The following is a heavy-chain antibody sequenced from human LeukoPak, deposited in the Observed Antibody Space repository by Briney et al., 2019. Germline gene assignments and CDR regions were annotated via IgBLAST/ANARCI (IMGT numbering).Heavy chain of an antibody. CDR2: IYYSGST. J-gene: IGHJ6*03. CDR1: GGSISSSSYY. D-gene: IGHD3-9*01. Sequence: SETLSLTCTVSGGSISSSSYYWGWIRQPPGKGLEWIGSIYYSGSTYYNPSLKSRVTISVDTSKNQFSLKLSSVTAADTAVYYCARLFYYYMDVWGKGTTVTISS. CDR3: ARLFYYYMDV. V-gene: IGHV4-39*01.